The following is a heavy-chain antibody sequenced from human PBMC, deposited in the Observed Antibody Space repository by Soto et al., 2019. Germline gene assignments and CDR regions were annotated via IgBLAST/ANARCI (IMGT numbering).Heavy chain of an antibody. CDR3: ARAAWASGGSGYYYYGMDV. V-gene: IGHV4-4*02. CDR1: GGPFSIGNW. D-gene: IGHD2-15*01. J-gene: IGHJ6*02. CDR2: IYHSGST. Sequence: SGALSLTVVFSGGPFSIGNWWGGFRQPPGRGWEWIGEIYHSGSTNYNPSLKSRVTISVDKSKNQFSLKLSSVTAADTAVYYCARAAWASGGSGYYYYGMDVWGQGTTVTVSS.